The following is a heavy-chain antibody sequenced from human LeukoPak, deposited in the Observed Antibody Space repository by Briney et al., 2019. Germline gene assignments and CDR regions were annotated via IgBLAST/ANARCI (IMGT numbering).Heavy chain of an antibody. CDR2: IYYSGST. J-gene: IGHJ4*02. Sequence: SETLSLTCTVSGGSISTYYWSWIRQPPGKGLEWIGYIYYSGSTNYNPTLKSRVTISLDTSKNQFSLKLNSVTAADTAMYYCARSFSPNYYDLLDYWGQGTLVTVSS. V-gene: IGHV4-59*01. D-gene: IGHD3-22*01. CDR1: GGSISTYY. CDR3: ARSFSPNYYDLLDY.